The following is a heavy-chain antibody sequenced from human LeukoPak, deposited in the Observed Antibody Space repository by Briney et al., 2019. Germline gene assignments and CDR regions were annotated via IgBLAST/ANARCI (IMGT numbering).Heavy chain of an antibody. CDR2: ISAYNGNT. Sequence: ASAKVSCKASGYTFTSYGISWVRQAPGQGLEWMGWISAYNGNTNYAQKLQGRVTMTTDTSTSTAYMELRSLRSDDTAVYYCARSRPGSSDNIGVFDIGGQGTMATVSS. J-gene: IGHJ3*02. CDR1: GYTFTSYG. CDR3: ARSRPGSSDNIGVFDI. V-gene: IGHV1-18*01. D-gene: IGHD6-25*01.